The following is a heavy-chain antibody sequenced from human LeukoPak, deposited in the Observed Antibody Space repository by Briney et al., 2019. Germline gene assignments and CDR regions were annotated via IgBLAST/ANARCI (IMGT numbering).Heavy chain of an antibody. CDR2: IWYDGSNK. Sequence: PGGSLRLSCAASGFTFSSYGMHWVRQAPGKGLEWVAVIWYDGSNKYYADSVKGRFTISRDNSKNTLYLQMNSLRAEDTAVYYCARSVPEYQLLWRYYYYYGMDVWGQGTMVTVSS. D-gene: IGHD2-2*01. CDR1: GFTFSSYG. V-gene: IGHV3-33*01. CDR3: ARSVPEYQLLWRYYYYYGMDV. J-gene: IGHJ6*02.